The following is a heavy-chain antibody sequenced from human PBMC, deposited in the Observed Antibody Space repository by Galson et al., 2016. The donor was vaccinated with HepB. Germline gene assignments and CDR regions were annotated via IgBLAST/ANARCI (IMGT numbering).Heavy chain of an antibody. CDR2: IIPIFGPA. J-gene: IGHJ5*02. CDR1: GGTFSSYA. Sequence: SCKASGGTFSSYAISWARQAPGQGLEWMGGIIPIFGPANYAQKFPARVPITADKSTSKAYMELGSLRSEDTAVYYCARGRVPVTATPGWFDPWGQGTLVTVSS. CDR3: ARGRVPVTATPGWFDP. V-gene: IGHV1-69*06. D-gene: IGHD2-21*02.